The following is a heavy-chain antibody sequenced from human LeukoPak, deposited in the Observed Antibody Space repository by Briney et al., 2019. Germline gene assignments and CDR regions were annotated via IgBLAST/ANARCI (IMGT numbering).Heavy chain of an antibody. Sequence: SSGTLSLTCTVSGGSISSYYWSWIRQPPGKGLEWIGYIYYSGSTNYNPSLKSRVTISVDTSKNQFSLKLSSVTAADTAVYYCARGYDYLDYWGQGSLVTVSS. J-gene: IGHJ4*02. D-gene: IGHD3-3*01. V-gene: IGHV4-59*12. CDR1: GGSISSYY. CDR3: ARGYDYLDY. CDR2: IYYSGST.